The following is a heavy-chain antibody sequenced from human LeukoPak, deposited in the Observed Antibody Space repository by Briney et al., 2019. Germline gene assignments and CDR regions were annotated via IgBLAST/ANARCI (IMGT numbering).Heavy chain of an antibody. CDR2: IKQDGSEK. Sequence: PGGSLRLSCAASGFTFNSYWMNWVRQAPGKGLEWVANIKQDGSEKYYVDSVKGRFTISRDNAKNSLYLQMNNLGAEDTAVYCCARERLVDVAYFDFWGQGTLVTVSS. J-gene: IGHJ4*02. CDR1: GFTFNSYW. CDR3: ARERLVDVAYFDF. D-gene: IGHD3-9*01. V-gene: IGHV3-7*01.